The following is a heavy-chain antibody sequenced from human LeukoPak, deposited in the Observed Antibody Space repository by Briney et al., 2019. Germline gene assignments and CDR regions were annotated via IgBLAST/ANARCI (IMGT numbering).Heavy chain of an antibody. D-gene: IGHD3-10*01. CDR1: GFTFSSYS. CDR3: ARPNYGSGSYYKH. Sequence: GGSLRLSCAASGFTFSSYSMNWVRQAPGKGLEWVSYISSSSSTIYYADSVKGRFTISRDNAKSSLYLQMNSLRAEDTAVYYCARPNYGSGSYYKHWGQGTLVTVSS. J-gene: IGHJ4*02. CDR2: ISSSSSTI. V-gene: IGHV3-48*04.